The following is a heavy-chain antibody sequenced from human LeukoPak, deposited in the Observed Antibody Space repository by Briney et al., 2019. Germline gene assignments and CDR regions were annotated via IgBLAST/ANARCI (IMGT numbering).Heavy chain of an antibody. CDR2: IYTSGST. Sequence: SETLSLTCAVYGGSFSGYYWRWIRQPAGKGLEWIGRIYTSGSTNYNPSLKSRVTMSVDTSKNQFSLKLSSVTAADTAVYYCASIAAAGTEYYYYGMDVWGQGTTVTVSS. CDR1: GGSFSGYY. J-gene: IGHJ6*02. V-gene: IGHV4-59*10. D-gene: IGHD6-13*01. CDR3: ASIAAAGTEYYYYGMDV.